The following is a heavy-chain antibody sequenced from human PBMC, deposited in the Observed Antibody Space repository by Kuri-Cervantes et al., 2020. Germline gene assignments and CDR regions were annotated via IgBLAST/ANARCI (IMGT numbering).Heavy chain of an antibody. CDR1: GFTVSSKY. Sequence: GESLKISCAASGFTVSSKYMSWVRQAPGQGLQWVSFIYNGGRTYFADSVKGRFTISRDNSKNTLYLQMNSLRAEDTAVYYCARDLMRFGELLYDNWFDPWGQGTLVTVSS. V-gene: IGHV3-53*01. J-gene: IGHJ5*02. CDR2: IYNGGRT. CDR3: ARDLMRFGELLYDNWFDP. D-gene: IGHD3-10*01.